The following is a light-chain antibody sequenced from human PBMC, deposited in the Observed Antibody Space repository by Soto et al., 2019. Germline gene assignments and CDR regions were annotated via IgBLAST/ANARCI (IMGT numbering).Light chain of an antibody. Sequence: EIVMTQSPATLSVSPGERATLSCRASQSVSSNLAWYQQKPGQATRLLIYGASTRATGIPARFSGSGSGTEFTLPISSLQAEDFSVYYCQQYNNWHALTFGGGTKVELK. CDR1: QSVSSN. CDR2: GAS. CDR3: QQYNNWHALT. V-gene: IGKV3-15*01. J-gene: IGKJ4*01.